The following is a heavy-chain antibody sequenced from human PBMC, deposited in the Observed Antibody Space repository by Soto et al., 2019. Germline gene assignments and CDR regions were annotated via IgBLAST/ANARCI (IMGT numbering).Heavy chain of an antibody. J-gene: IGHJ6*03. Sequence: QVPLVQSGAEVKKPGASVKVSCKASGYTFTSYAMHWVRQAPGQRLEWMGWINAGNGNTKYSQKFQGRVTITRDTSASTAYMELSSLRSEDTAVYYCARGARDYYYMDVWGKGTTVTVSS. CDR3: ARGARDYYYMDV. CDR1: GYTFTSYA. CDR2: INAGNGNT. V-gene: IGHV1-3*01.